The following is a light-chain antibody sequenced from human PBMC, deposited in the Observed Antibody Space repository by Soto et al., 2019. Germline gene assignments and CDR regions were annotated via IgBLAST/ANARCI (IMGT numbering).Light chain of an antibody. J-gene: IGLJ2*01. CDR3: QTWGTGVV. Sequence: QPVLTQSPSASASLGASVKLTCTLSRGHSSYAIAWHQQQLEKGPRYLMKLNSDGSHSKGDGIPDRFSGSSSGAERYLTISSLQSEDEADYYCQTWGTGVVFGGGTQLTVL. CDR2: LNSDGSH. V-gene: IGLV4-69*01. CDR1: RGHSSYA.